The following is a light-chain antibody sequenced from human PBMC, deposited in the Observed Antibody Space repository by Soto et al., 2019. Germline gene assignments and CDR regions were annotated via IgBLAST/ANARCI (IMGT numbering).Light chain of an antibody. CDR3: LQHHSYPLT. CDR2: AAS. Sequence: DIPMTQSPSSLSASVGDRVIITCRASQDIRNDLGWYQQQPGKAPKRLIYAASSLQSGVPSRFSGSGSGTEFTLTISSLQPEDFATYYCLQHHSYPLTFGGGTKVEIK. CDR1: QDIRND. J-gene: IGKJ4*01. V-gene: IGKV1-17*01.